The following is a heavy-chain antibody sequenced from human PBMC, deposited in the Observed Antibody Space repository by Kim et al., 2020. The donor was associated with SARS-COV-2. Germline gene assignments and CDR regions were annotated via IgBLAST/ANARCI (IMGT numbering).Heavy chain of an antibody. CDR3: ARGGWIQLWYRSLGAFDI. CDR2: INHSGST. D-gene: IGHD5-18*01. Sequence: SETLSLTCAVYGGSFSGYYWSWIRQPPGKGLEWIGEINHSGSTNYNPSLKSRVTISVDTSKNQFSLKLSSVTAADTAVYYCARGGWIQLWYRSLGAFDIWGQGTMVTVSS. V-gene: IGHV4-34*01. J-gene: IGHJ3*02. CDR1: GGSFSGYY.